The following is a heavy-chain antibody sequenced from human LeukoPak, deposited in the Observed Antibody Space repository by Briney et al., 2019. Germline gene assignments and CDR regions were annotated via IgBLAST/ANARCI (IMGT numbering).Heavy chain of an antibody. Sequence: ASVKVSCKASGYTFTGYYMHWVRQAPGQGLEWMGWINPNSGGTNYAQKFQGRVTMTRDTSISTAYMELSRLRSDDTAVYYCARSALDNVVVPAAIQGSFDIWGQGTMVTVSS. D-gene: IGHD2-2*02. CDR2: INPNSGGT. J-gene: IGHJ3*02. CDR1: GYTFTGYY. V-gene: IGHV1-2*02. CDR3: ARSALDNVVVPAAIQGSFDI.